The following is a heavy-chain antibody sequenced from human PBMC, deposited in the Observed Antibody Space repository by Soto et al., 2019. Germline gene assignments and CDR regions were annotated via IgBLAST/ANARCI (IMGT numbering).Heavy chain of an antibody. V-gene: IGHV3-30-3*01. CDR1: GFTFSSYA. D-gene: IGHD3-16*01. CDR3: ARATGGGDYANYGMDV. J-gene: IGHJ6*02. Sequence: QVQLVESGGGVVQPGRSLRLSCAASGFTFSSYAMHWVRQAPGKGLEWVAVISYDGSNKYYADSVKGRFTISRDNSKNTLYQQMNSLRAEDTAVYYCARATGGGDYANYGMDVWGQGTTVTVSS. CDR2: ISYDGSNK.